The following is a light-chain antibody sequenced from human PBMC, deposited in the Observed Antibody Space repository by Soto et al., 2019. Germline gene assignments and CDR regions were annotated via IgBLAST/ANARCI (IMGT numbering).Light chain of an antibody. V-gene: IGKV3-11*01. CDR3: QQRSNWPPIT. CDR1: QTVRNNY. Sequence: EFVLTQSPGTLSLSPGERATLSCRASQTVRNNYLAWYQQKPGQAPRLLIYDASNRATGIPARFSGSGSGTDFTLTISSLEPEDFAVYYCQQRSNWPPITFGQGTQLEIK. J-gene: IGKJ5*01. CDR2: DAS.